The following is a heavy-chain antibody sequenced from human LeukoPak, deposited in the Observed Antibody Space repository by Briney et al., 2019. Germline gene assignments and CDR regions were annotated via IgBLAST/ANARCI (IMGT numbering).Heavy chain of an antibody. V-gene: IGHV4-34*01. Sequence: MASETLSLTCAVYGGSFSGYYWSWIRQPPGKGLEWIGEINHSGSTNYNPSLKSRVTISVDTSKNQFSLKLSSVTAADTAVYYCASKVGATTLSYLGYFQHWGQGTLVTVSS. D-gene: IGHD1-26*01. CDR2: INHSGST. J-gene: IGHJ1*01. CDR1: GGSFSGYY. CDR3: ASKVGATTLSYLGYFQH.